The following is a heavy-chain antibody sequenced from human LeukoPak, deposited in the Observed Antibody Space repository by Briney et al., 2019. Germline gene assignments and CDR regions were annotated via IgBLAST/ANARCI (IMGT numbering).Heavy chain of an antibody. CDR3: ARGAMTGYFNYYYGMDV. J-gene: IGHJ6*02. V-gene: IGHV1-2*02. CDR1: GYSFTGYY. Sequence: ASVKVSCKASGYSFTGYYIHWVRQAPGQGLEWMGWINPNSGGTNYAQKFQGRVTMTRDTSISTAYMELSRLRSDDTAVYYCARGAMTGYFNYYYGMDVWGQGTTVTVSS. D-gene: IGHD3-9*01. CDR2: INPNSGGT.